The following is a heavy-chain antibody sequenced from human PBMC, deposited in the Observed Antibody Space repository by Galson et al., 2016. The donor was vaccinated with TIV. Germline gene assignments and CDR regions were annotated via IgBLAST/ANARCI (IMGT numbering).Heavy chain of an antibody. D-gene: IGHD1-26*01. Sequence: SLRLSCAASGFTFSDYFMDWVRQFPGKGLEWVGRATDKSNGYTTEYAASVRGRFTISRDDSKDSLYLQMNSLKTEDTAVYYCARDQIGSYPDWGQGTLVTVSS. CDR3: ARDQIGSYPD. V-gene: IGHV3-72*01. CDR2: ATDKSNGYTT. J-gene: IGHJ4*02. CDR1: GFTFSDYF.